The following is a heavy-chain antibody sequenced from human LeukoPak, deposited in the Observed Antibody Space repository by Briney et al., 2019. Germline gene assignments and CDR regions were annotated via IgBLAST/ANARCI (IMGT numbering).Heavy chain of an antibody. CDR3: ARASYGRQAGRLRYSFDY. CDR2: INHSGST. V-gene: IGHV4-34*01. Sequence: SETLSLTCAVYGGSFSGYYWSWIRQPPGKGLEWVGEINHSGSTNYNPSLKSRVTMSVDTSKNQFSLKLSSVTAADTAVYYCARASYGRQAGRLRYSFDYWGQGTLVTVSS. J-gene: IGHJ4*02. D-gene: IGHD5-12*01. CDR1: GGSFSGYY.